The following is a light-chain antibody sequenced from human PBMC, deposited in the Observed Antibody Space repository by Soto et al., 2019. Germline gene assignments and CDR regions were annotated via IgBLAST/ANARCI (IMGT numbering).Light chain of an antibody. Sequence: EIVLTQSPGTLSLSPGERATHSCRASQSVSGSSLAWYQQRLGQAPRLLIYDASSRATGIPDRFSGSGSGTDFTLTISRLEPEDFAVYYCQQHGSGPWTFGQGTKVEVK. V-gene: IGKV3-20*01. CDR2: DAS. J-gene: IGKJ1*01. CDR1: QSVSGSS. CDR3: QQHGSGPWT.